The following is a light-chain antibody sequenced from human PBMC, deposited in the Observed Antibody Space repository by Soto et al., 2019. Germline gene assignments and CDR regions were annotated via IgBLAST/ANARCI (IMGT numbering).Light chain of an antibody. Sequence: QSVLTQPRSVSGSPGQSVTLSCAGTSSDVGGYNFVSWYQQHPGKAPRLMIYDVNKRPSGVPDRFSGSKSGNTASLTISGLQAEDEADYYCCSYAGTYTFVFGTGTQLTVL. CDR1: SSDVGGYNF. V-gene: IGLV2-11*01. CDR3: CSYAGTYTFV. J-gene: IGLJ1*01. CDR2: DVN.